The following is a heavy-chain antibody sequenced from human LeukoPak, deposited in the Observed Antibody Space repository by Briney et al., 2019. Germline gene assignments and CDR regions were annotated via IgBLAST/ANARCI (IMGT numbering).Heavy chain of an antibody. D-gene: IGHD5-12*01. J-gene: IGHJ4*02. CDR1: GFTFSSYG. CDR2: INPSGGST. Sequence: GGSLRLSCAASGFTFSSYGMHWVRRAPGQGLEWMGIINPSGGSTSYAQKFQGRVTMTRDMSTSTVYMELSSLRSEDTAVYYCARDKYTGYETFDYWGQGTPVTVSS. V-gene: IGHV1-46*01. CDR3: ARDKYTGYETFDY.